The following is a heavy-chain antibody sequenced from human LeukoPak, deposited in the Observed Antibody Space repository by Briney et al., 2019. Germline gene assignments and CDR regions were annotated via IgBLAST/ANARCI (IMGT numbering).Heavy chain of an antibody. CDR2: INPNSGGT. Sequence: ASVRVSCKASGYTFTSYGISWVRQAPGQGLEWMGWINPNSGGTNYAQTFQGRVTITRDTSISTAYMELSRLRSDDTAVYYCARDTRYSCDYWGQGTLVSVSS. CDR3: ARDTRYSCDY. D-gene: IGHD4-11*01. J-gene: IGHJ4*02. CDR1: GYTFTSYG. V-gene: IGHV1-2*02.